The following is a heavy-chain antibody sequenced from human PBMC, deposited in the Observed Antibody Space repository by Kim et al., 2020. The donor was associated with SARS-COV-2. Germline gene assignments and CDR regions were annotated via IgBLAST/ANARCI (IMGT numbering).Heavy chain of an antibody. CDR2: ISAYNGNT. Sequence: ASVKVSCKASGYTFTSYGISWVRQAPGQGLEWMGWISAYNGNTNYAQKLQGRVTMTTDTSTSTAYMELRSLRSDDTAVYYCARGKTYYYDSSGYYYWGQGTLVTVSS. CDR1: GYTFTSYG. V-gene: IGHV1-18*01. D-gene: IGHD3-22*01. CDR3: ARGKTYYYDSSGYYY. J-gene: IGHJ4*02.